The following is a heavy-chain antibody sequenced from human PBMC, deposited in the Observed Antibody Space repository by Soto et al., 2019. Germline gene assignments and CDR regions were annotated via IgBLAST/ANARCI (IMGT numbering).Heavy chain of an antibody. CDR1: GGSFSGYY. CDR3: ASSLERYYDILTGPPD. CDR2: INHSGST. D-gene: IGHD3-9*01. V-gene: IGHV4-34*01. Sequence: SETLFLTCAVYGGSFSGYYWSWIRQPPGKGLEWIGEINHSGSTNYNPSLKSRVTISVDTSKNQFSLKLSSVTAADTAVYYCASSLERYYDILTGPPDWGQGTLVTVS. J-gene: IGHJ4*02.